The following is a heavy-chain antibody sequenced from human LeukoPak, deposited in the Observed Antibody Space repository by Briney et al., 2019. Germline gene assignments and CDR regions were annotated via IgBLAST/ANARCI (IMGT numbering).Heavy chain of an antibody. CDR1: GYTFIAYY. Sequence: VASVKVSCKASGYTFIAYYMHWVRQAPGQGLEWMGIVNPTGGSTTYAQKFQGRVTMTRDTSTSTVHMELSSLRSEDTAVYYCARGSYGDYKRMDDQGYWGQGTLVTVSS. J-gene: IGHJ4*02. CDR3: ARGSYGDYKRMDDQGY. D-gene: IGHD4-17*01. CDR2: VNPTGGST. V-gene: IGHV1-46*01.